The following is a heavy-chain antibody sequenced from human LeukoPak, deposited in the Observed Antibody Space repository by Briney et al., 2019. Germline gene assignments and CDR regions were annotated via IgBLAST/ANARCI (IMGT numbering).Heavy chain of an antibody. V-gene: IGHV4-39*07. Sequence: PSETLSLTCTVSGDSTSSSSYYWGWTRHPPGKGLEWHGRIFYRGSTYYHPSLKTRAPMSVDTSKNQYSLKLSAETAADTAVFYCARCYFIATRLLWFDPWGQGSLVTVSS. CDR2: IFYRGST. CDR1: GDSTSSSSYY. CDR3: ARCYFIATRLLWFDP. D-gene: IGHD6-6*01. J-gene: IGHJ5*02.